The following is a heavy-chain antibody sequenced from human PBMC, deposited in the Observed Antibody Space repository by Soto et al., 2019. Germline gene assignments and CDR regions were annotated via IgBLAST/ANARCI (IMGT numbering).Heavy chain of an antibody. J-gene: IGHJ4*02. CDR2: IYSGGST. D-gene: IGHD3-10*01. CDR1: GFTVSSNY. CDR3: TKTHDSFWFDYDS. Sequence: PGGSLRLSCAASGFTVSSNYMSWVRQAPGKGLEWVSVIYSGGSTYYADSVKGRFTISRDNSKNTLYLQMNSLRAEDTGIYYCTKTHDSFWFDYDSWGQGTLVTVSS. V-gene: IGHV3-53*01.